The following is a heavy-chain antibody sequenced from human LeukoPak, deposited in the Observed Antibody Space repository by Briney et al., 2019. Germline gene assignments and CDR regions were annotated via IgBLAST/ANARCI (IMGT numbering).Heavy chain of an antibody. D-gene: IGHD3-22*01. J-gene: IGHJ4*02. CDR1: GFTFSSYW. V-gene: IGHV3-7*03. Sequence: GGSLRLSCAASGFTFSSYWMSWVRQAPGKGLEWVANIKQDGSEKYYVDSVEGRFTISRDNAKNSLYLQMNSLRAEDTAVYYCARESTGYYDSSGYLDYWGQGTLVTVSS. CDR3: ARESTGYYDSSGYLDY. CDR2: IKQDGSEK.